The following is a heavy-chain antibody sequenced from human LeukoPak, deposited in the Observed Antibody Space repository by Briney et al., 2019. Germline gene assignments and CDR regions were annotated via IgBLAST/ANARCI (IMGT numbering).Heavy chain of an antibody. Sequence: SETLSLTCTVSGGSINSFYWNWIRQPPGKGLEWIGYISYSGSTNHNPSLKSRVTISVDTSKNQFSLKLNSVTAADTAVYYCARDHYDFWSGYFDYWGQGTLVTVSS. CDR3: ARDHYDFWSGYFDY. D-gene: IGHD3-3*01. J-gene: IGHJ4*02. CDR1: GGSINSFY. V-gene: IGHV4-59*01. CDR2: ISYSGST.